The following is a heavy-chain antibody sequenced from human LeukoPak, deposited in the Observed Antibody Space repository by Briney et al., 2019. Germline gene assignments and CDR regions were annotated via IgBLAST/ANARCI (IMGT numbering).Heavy chain of an antibody. CDR3: AARLTYTTSWYLHFDY. CDR2: ITDNGRST. D-gene: IGHD6-13*01. J-gene: IGHJ4*02. Sequence: GGSLRFSCAASGFTFSSYAMTWVRQAPGKGLEWVSTITDNGRSTFYADSVKGRFTISRDNSKNTLYLQVNSLRAEDTAVYYCAARLTYTTSWYLHFDYWGQGTLVTVSS. CDR1: GFTFSSYA. V-gene: IGHV3-23*01.